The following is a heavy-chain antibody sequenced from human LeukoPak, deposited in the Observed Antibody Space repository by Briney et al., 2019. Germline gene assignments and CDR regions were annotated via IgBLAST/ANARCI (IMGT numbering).Heavy chain of an antibody. V-gene: IGHV3-64*01. CDR2: ISSNGGST. D-gene: IGHD3-9*01. Sequence: GGSLRLSCAAAGFTFSSYAMHWVRQAPGKGLEYVSGISSNGGSTYYANSVKGRFTISRDNSKNTLYLQMGSLRAEDMAVYYCGRPIPYDILTGYYREFDYWGQGTLVTVSS. J-gene: IGHJ4*02. CDR3: GRPIPYDILTGYYREFDY. CDR1: GFTFSSYA.